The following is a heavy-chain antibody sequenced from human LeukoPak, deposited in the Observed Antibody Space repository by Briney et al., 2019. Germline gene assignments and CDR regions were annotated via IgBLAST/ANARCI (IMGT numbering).Heavy chain of an antibody. CDR2: IRSKAYGGTT. CDR3: TSSTYYDFWSGYQFDY. J-gene: IGHJ4*02. D-gene: IGHD3-3*01. V-gene: IGHV3-49*04. CDR1: GFTFGDYA. Sequence: GGSLRLSCTASGFTFGDYAMSWVRQAPGKGLEWGGFIRSKAYGGTTEYAASVKGRFTISRDDSKSIAYLQMNSLKTEDTAVYYCTSSTYYDFWSGYQFDYWGQGTLVTVSS.